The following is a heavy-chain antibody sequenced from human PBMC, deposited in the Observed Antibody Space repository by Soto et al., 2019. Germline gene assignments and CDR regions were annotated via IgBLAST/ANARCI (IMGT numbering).Heavy chain of an antibody. CDR1: GGTFSSYA. D-gene: IGHD5-12*01. CDR3: AHLKGNYDLGAFDI. Sequence: SVKVSCKASGGTFSSYAISWVRQAPGQGLEWMGGIIPIFGTANYAQKFQGRVTITADESTSTAYMELSSLRSEDTAVYYCAHLKGNYDLGAFDIWAQGTTVPVSS. J-gene: IGHJ3*02. V-gene: IGHV1-69*13. CDR2: IIPIFGTA.